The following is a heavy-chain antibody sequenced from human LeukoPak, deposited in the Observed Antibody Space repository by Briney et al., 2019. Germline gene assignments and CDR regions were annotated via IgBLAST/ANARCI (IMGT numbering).Heavy chain of an antibody. Sequence: GGSLRLSCAASGFTFSSYAMSWVRQAPGKGLEWVLAISGSGGSTYYADSVKGRFTISRDNSKNTLYLQMNSLRAEDTAVYYCAKGVRHTGLYYFDYWGQGALVTVSS. J-gene: IGHJ4*02. V-gene: IGHV3-23*01. CDR3: AKGVRHTGLYYFDY. D-gene: IGHD2-21*01. CDR2: ISGSGGST. CDR1: GFTFSSYA.